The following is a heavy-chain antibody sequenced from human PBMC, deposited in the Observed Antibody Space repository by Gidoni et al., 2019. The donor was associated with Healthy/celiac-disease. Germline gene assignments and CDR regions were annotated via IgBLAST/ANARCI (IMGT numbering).Heavy chain of an antibody. D-gene: IGHD1-26*01. CDR1: GFTFDDYA. Sequence: EVQLVESGGGLVQPGRSLRLSCAASGFTFDDYAMHWVRQAPGKGLEWVSGISWNSGSIGYADSVKGRFTISRDNAKNSLYLQMNSLRAEDTALYYCAKAPSVRLLKDAFDIWGQGTMVTVSS. J-gene: IGHJ3*02. CDR3: AKAPSVRLLKDAFDI. V-gene: IGHV3-9*01. CDR2: ISWNSGSI.